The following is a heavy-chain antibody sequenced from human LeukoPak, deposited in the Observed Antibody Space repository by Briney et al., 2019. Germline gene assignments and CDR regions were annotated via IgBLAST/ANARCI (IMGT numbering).Heavy chain of an antibody. D-gene: IGHD3-10*01. J-gene: IGHJ4*02. CDR3: VARAGGFRHFDY. Sequence: GGSLRLSCAASGFTFSSYSMNWVRQAPGKGLEWVSSISSSSSYIYYADSVKGRFTISRDNSKGKVYLQMNSLRAEDTAVYYCVARAGGFRHFDYWGQGTLVTVSS. CDR2: ISSSSSYI. CDR1: GFTFSSYS. V-gene: IGHV3-21*04.